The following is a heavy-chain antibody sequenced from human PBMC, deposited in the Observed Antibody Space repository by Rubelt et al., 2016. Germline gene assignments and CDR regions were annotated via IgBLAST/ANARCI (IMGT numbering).Heavy chain of an antibody. Sequence: QVQLQESGPGLVKPSETLSITCTVSGYSLNSGYFWGWIRQPPGKGLEWIGSSFHSGSTYYNPSLRSRVTKSVDTSKNQFSLKLGSVTAADTAVYYCARTVGPVVGDAFDIWGQGTMVTVSS. CDR2: SFHSGST. D-gene: IGHD2-15*01. CDR1: GYSLNSGYF. CDR3: ARTVGPVVGDAFDI. V-gene: IGHV4-38-2*02. J-gene: IGHJ3*02.